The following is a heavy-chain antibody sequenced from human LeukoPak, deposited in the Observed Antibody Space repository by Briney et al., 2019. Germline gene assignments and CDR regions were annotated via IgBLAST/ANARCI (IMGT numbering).Heavy chain of an antibody. CDR1: GYTFTSYG. CDR2: INPNSGGT. D-gene: IGHD2-2*01. CDR3: ARDVVPAASWFDP. J-gene: IGHJ5*02. Sequence: ASVKVSCKASGYTFTSYGISWVRQAPGQGLEWMGWINPNSGGTNYAQKFQGRVTMTRDTSISTAYMELSRLRSDDTAVYYCARDVVPAASWFDPWGQGTLVTVSS. V-gene: IGHV1-2*02.